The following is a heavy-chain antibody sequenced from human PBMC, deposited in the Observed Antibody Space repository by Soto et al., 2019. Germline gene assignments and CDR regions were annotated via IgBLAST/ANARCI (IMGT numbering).Heavy chain of an antibody. V-gene: IGHV3-48*01. Sequence: EVQLVESGGGLVQPGGSLRLSCAASGFTFSSYSMNWVRQAPGKGLEWVSYISSSSSTIYYADSVKGRFTISRDNAKNSLYLQMNSLRAEDTAVHYCARFLVVVPAAMLVDWFDPWGQGTLVTVSS. CDR3: ARFLVVVPAAMLVDWFDP. CDR2: ISSSSSTI. CDR1: GFTFSSYS. J-gene: IGHJ5*02. D-gene: IGHD2-2*01.